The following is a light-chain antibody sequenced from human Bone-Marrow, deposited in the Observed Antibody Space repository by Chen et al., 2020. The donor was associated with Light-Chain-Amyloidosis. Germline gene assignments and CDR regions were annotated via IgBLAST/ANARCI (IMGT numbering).Light chain of an antibody. Sequence: DIQMTQSPSSVSASVGDRVTITCRASQGISTWVAWYRQRPGKAPKLLIYAASSLQSGVPSRFSGSGSGTDFTLTISSLQPEDFATYFCQQAYNFPLTFGPGTKVDIK. CDR2: AAS. V-gene: IGKV1-12*01. CDR1: QGISTW. CDR3: QQAYNFPLT. J-gene: IGKJ3*01.